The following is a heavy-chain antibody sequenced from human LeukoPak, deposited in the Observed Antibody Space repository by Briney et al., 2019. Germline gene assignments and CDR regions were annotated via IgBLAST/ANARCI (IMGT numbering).Heavy chain of an antibody. CDR1: GGSISSGTYY. J-gene: IGHJ4*02. V-gene: IGHV4-61*02. CDR3: ARAYDSSGYQDY. D-gene: IGHD3-22*01. Sequence: SETLSLTCTVSGGSISSGTYYWSWIRQPAGKGLEWIGRIYTSGSTNYNPSLKSRVTISVDTSKNQFSLKLSSVTAADTAVYYCARAYDSSGYQDYWGQGTLVTVSS. CDR2: IYTSGST.